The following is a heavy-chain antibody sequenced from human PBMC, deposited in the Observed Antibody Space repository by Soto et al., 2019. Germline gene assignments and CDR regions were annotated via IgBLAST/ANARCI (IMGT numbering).Heavy chain of an antibody. D-gene: IGHD2-8*02. Sequence: EVQVVESGGGLVQPGRSLRLSCAASGFSFDDYAMHWVRQAPGKGLEWVSGISWNSGTIGYADSVKGRFTISRDNAKNSLYLQMNSLSAEDTALYYCAKSTGGTANGMGVWCQGTTVTVSS. CDR3: AKSTGGTANGMGV. CDR1: GFSFDDYA. J-gene: IGHJ6*02. CDR2: ISWNSGTI. V-gene: IGHV3-9*01.